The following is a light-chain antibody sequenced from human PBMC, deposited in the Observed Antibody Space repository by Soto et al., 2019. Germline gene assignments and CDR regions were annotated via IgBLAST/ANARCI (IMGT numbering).Light chain of an antibody. J-gene: IGKJ4*01. Sequence: IQMTQSPSFLSASVGDRVTITCRASQTISTCLNWYQQKPGKAPELLIYAASSVQSGVPSRFSGSGSGTDFTLTISSLQPEDSAAYYCQQSHSSPLTFGGGTKVDIK. CDR3: QQSHSSPLT. V-gene: IGKV1-39*01. CDR1: QTISTC. CDR2: AAS.